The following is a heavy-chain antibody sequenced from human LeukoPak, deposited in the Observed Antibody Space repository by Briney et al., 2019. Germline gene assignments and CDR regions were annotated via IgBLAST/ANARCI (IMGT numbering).Heavy chain of an antibody. CDR1: GGSFSGYY. J-gene: IGHJ4*02. Sequence: PSETLSLTCAVYGGSFSGYYWSWIRQPPGKGLEWIGEINHSGSTNYNPSLKSRVTISVDTSKNQFSLKLSSVTAADTAVYYCALRVAYCGGDCFLQGLYYWGQGTLVTVSS. CDR2: INHSGST. CDR3: ALRVAYCGGDCFLQGLYY. D-gene: IGHD2-21*02. V-gene: IGHV4-34*01.